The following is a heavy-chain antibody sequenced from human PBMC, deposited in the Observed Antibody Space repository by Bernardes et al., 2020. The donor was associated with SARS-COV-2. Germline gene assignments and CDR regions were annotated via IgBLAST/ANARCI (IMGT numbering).Heavy chain of an antibody. V-gene: IGHV3-9*01. CDR2: ISWNSGKI. CDR1: GFTFDDYA. D-gene: IGHD6-13*01. J-gene: IGHJ4*02. CDR3: AKDPPGINC. Sequence: GGSLRLSCVASGFTFDDYAMHWVRQAPGKGLEWVSGISWNSGKIGYADSVKGRFTISRDNAKNSLYLQMNSLRAEDTALYYCAKDPPGINCWGQGTLVTVSS.